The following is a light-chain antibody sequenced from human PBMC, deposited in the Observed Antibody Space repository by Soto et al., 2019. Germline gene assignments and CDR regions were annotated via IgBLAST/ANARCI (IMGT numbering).Light chain of an antibody. J-gene: IGKJ4*01. CDR1: EGINSA. CDR3: QQFNTYSQLT. Sequence: AIQLTQSPSSLSASVGDRVTITCRASEGINSALGWYQQKAGKPPKLLIYDVSSLESGAPSRFSGSGSGKDFTLTISSLQPEDFATYYCQQFNTYSQLTFGGGTKVEIK. V-gene: IGKV1-13*02. CDR2: DVS.